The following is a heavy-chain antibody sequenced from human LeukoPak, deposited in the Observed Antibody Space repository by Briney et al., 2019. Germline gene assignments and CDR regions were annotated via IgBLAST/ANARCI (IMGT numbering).Heavy chain of an antibody. CDR3: ARGEDYYDIGRRFDD. J-gene: IGHJ4*02. CDR2: INTNTGNP. Sequence: ASVKVSCKASGYTFSHYSINWVRQAPGQGLEWVGWINTNTGNPTSAQDFTGRFVFSLDTSVSTAYLQISSLKAEDTAVYFCARGEDYYDIGRRFDDWGQGTLVTVSS. V-gene: IGHV7-4-1*02. D-gene: IGHD3-22*01. CDR1: GYTFSHYS.